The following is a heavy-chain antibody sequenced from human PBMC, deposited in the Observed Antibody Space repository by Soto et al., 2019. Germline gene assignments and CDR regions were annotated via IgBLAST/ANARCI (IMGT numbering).Heavy chain of an antibody. J-gene: IGHJ4*02. D-gene: IGHD4-17*01. Sequence: GGSLRLSCAASGFTFSDYYMSWIRQAPGKGLEWVSYISSSGSTIYYADSVKGRFTISRDNAKNSLYLQMNSLRAEDTAVYYCARMDYGDYEFFRRGHIDYWGQGTLVTVSS. CDR3: ARMDYGDYEFFRRGHIDY. CDR1: GFTFSDYY. V-gene: IGHV3-11*01. CDR2: ISSSGSTI.